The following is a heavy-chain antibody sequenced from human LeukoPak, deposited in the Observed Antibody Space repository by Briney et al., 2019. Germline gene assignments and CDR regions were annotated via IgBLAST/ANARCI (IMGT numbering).Heavy chain of an antibody. Sequence: GGSLRLSCAASGFTFDDYAMHWVRQAPGKGLEWVSGISWNSGSIGYADSVKGRFTISRDNAKNSLYLQMNSLRAEDTAVYYCARGVSSGWYGAFDYWGQGTLVTVSS. J-gene: IGHJ4*02. CDR3: ARGVSSGWYGAFDY. D-gene: IGHD6-19*01. CDR2: ISWNSGSI. CDR1: GFTFDDYA. V-gene: IGHV3-9*01.